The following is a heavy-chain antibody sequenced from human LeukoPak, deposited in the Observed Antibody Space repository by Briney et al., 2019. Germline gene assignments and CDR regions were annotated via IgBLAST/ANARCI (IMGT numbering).Heavy chain of an antibody. CDR3: ARYSMVTADAFDI. V-gene: IGHV4-39*07. Sequence: PSETLSLTCTVSGDSISTSNSYWSWIRQPPGKGLEWIGEINHSGSTNYNPSLKSRVTISVDTSKNQFSLKLSSVTAADTAVYYCARYSMVTADAFDIWGQGTMVTVSS. CDR1: GDSISTSNSY. CDR2: INHSGST. D-gene: IGHD5-18*01. J-gene: IGHJ3*02.